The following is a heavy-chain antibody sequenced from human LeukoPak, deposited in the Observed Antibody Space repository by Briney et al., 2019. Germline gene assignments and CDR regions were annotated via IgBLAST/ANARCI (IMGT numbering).Heavy chain of an antibody. CDR2: IWYDGSNK. Sequence: GGSLRLSCAASGFTFSSYGMHWVRQAPGKGLEWVAVIWYDGSNKYYADSVKGRFTISRDNSKNTLYLQMNSLRAEDTAVYYCAKDHYYDSSGYYQHWGQGTLVTVSS. D-gene: IGHD3-22*01. V-gene: IGHV3-33*06. J-gene: IGHJ1*01. CDR3: AKDHYYDSSGYYQH. CDR1: GFTFSSYG.